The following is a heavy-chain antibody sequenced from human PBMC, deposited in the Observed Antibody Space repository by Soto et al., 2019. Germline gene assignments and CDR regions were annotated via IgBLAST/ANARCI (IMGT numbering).Heavy chain of an antibody. V-gene: IGHV1-69*18. D-gene: IGHD1-26*01. J-gene: IGHJ4*02. CDR1: GGIFRNYA. CDR2: FIATFGRT. CDR3: ARGRLKGGSLLPFDY. Sequence: QVQLVQSGAEVKKPGSSVKISCKASGGIFRNYAFSWVRQAPGHGLEWMGSFIATFGRTDYAQKYQGRVTITADEFTSTAYMELTSLRSEDTAVYYCARGRLKGGSLLPFDYWGQGTLVTVSS.